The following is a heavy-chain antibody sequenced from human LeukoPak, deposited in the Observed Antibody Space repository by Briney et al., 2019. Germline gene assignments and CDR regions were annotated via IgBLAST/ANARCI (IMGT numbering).Heavy chain of an antibody. CDR2: ISGSGGVT. CDR3: AKVQEMGTILPPFDY. J-gene: IGHJ4*02. Sequence: PGGSLRLSCAASGFTFSNYAMSWVRQAPGKGLEWVSAISGSGGVTYYADSVKGRFTISRDNSKNTLYLQVNSLRAADTAVYYCAKVQEMGTILPPFDYWGQGTLVTVSS. D-gene: IGHD5-24*01. CDR1: GFTFSNYA. V-gene: IGHV3-23*01.